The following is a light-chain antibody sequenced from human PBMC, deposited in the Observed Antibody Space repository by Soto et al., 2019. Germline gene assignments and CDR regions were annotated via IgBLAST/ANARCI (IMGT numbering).Light chain of an antibody. V-gene: IGKV3-20*01. CDR2: GAS. Sequence: EIVMAQSPASLSVSPGERATLCCRASQSVNSNYLAWYLQKPGQAPRLLIYGASSWATGIPDRFSGSGSGTDFTLTISRLEPEDFAVYYCQQYGTSPVTFAGGTKVDI. J-gene: IGKJ4*01. CDR3: QQYGTSPVT. CDR1: QSVNSNY.